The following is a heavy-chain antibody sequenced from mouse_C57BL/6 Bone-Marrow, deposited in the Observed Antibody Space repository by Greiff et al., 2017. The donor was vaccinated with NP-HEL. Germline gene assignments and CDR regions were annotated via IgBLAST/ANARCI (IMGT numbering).Heavy chain of an antibody. CDR1: GYTFTSYW. J-gene: IGHJ3*01. CDR3: ARELTGTQAWFAY. D-gene: IGHD4-1*01. CDR2: IDPSDSYT. Sequence: QVQLQQPGAELVMPGASVKLSCKASGYTFTSYWMQWVKQRPGQGLAWIGEIDPSDSYTNYNQKFKGKATLTVDTSSSTAYMQLSSLTSEDSAVYYCARELTGTQAWFAYWGQGTLVTVSA. V-gene: IGHV1-50*01.